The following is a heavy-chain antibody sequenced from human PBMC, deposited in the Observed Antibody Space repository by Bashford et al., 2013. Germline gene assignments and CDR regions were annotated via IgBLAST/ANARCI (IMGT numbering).Heavy chain of an antibody. CDR2: IYIDDSDT. V-gene: IGHV5-51*01. CDR3: ARLRAHSDYNLGITHRFPPLTFDL. D-gene: IGHD4-11*01. J-gene: IGHJ1*01. Sequence: WVRQMPGKDLEWMGIIYIDDSDTRYSPSFLGQVSISADKSINTAFLQWRSLEASDTAIYYCARLRAHSDYNLGITHRFPPLTFDLWGQGYPGHRLL.